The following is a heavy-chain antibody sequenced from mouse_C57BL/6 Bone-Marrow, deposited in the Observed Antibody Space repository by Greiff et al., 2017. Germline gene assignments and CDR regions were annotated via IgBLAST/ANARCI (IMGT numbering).Heavy chain of an antibody. J-gene: IGHJ4*01. CDR1: GYTFTNYW. Sequence: QVQLQQPGAELVKPGASVKLSCTASGYTFTNYWMHWVKQRPGQGLEWIGMMHPNGGSPDYNEKFKSEATLSVDKSSRTAYLELSSLTSEDSAVYYWARSYDYDDYAVDYWGQGTSVTVSS. V-gene: IGHV1-64*01. D-gene: IGHD2-4*01. CDR2: MHPNGGSP. CDR3: ARSYDYDDYAVDY.